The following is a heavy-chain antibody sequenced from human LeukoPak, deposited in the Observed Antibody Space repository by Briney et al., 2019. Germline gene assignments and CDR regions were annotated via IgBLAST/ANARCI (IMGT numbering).Heavy chain of an antibody. CDR2: ISDTGSST. CDR3: ARGYTPNY. J-gene: IGHJ4*02. D-gene: IGHD3-16*02. V-gene: IGHV3-23*01. CDR1: GLTFSSFA. Sequence: PGGSLRLSCAASGLTFSSFAMSWVRQAPGKGLEWVSAISDTGSSTKYADSVKGRFTIFRDNYKNTVSLQMSSLRAEDSAIYFCARGYTPNYWGQGTLVTVSS.